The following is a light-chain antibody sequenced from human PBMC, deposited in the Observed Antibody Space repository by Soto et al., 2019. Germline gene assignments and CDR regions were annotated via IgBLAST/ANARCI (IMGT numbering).Light chain of an antibody. Sequence: QSALTQPASVSGSSGQSITISCTGTTSDVGGYNYVSWYQQHPGKAPKLMIYAVNNRPSGVSNRFSGSQSGNTASLTISGLQAEDEADYYCSSYTSNSPFVFGTGTKLTVL. J-gene: IGLJ1*01. V-gene: IGLV2-14*01. CDR1: TSDVGGYNY. CDR2: AVN. CDR3: SSYTSNSPFV.